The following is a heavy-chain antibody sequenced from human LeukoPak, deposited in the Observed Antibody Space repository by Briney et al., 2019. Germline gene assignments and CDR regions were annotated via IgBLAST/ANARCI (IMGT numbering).Heavy chain of an antibody. CDR1: GFTFSDAW. V-gene: IGHV3-15*01. Sequence: PGGSLRLSCAASGFTFSDAWMSWVRQAPGKGLEWVGHIKTKTDGWTTNYAAPVKGRFIISRDDSKNTVYLQMNSLKTEDTAVYYCSTTHYNFGDLDHWGQGALVTVSS. CDR3: STTHYNFGDLDH. J-gene: IGHJ4*02. D-gene: IGHD3-3*01. CDR2: IKTKTDGWTT.